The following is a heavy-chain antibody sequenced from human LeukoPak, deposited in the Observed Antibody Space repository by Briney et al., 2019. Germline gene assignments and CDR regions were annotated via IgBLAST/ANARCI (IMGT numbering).Heavy chain of an antibody. J-gene: IGHJ4*02. CDR2: IRYDGSNK. D-gene: IGHD3-3*01. CDR3: ARGVVTHPWYFDY. V-gene: IGHV3-30*02. CDR1: GFTFSSYG. Sequence: AGGSLRLSCAASGFTFSSYGMHWVRQAPGKGLEWVAFIRYDGSNKYYADSVKGRFTISRDNSKNTLYLQMNSLRAEDTAVYYCARGVVTHPWYFDYWGQGTLVTVSS.